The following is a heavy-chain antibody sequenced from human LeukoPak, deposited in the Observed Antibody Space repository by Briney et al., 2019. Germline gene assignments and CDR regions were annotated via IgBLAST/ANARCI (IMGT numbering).Heavy chain of an antibody. CDR2: ITSNGGRT. CDR3: AKDGFSYYGSGSYYTGIVY. V-gene: IGHV3-64*01. Sequence: GGSLRLSCAASGFIFSDYDVHWVRQAPGKGLEFVSAITSNGGRTFYANSVKGRFTISRDNSKNTLYLQMNSLRAEDTAVYYCAKDGFSYYGSGSYYTGIVYWGQGTLVTVSS. D-gene: IGHD3-10*01. CDR1: GFIFSDYD. J-gene: IGHJ4*02.